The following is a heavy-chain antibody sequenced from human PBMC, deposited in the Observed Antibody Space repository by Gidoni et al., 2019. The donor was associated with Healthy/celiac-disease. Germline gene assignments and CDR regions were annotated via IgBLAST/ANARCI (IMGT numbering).Heavy chain of an antibody. CDR1: GGSFSGYY. J-gene: IGHJ6*02. CDR3: AITGTTNWWHYYYGMDV. D-gene: IGHD1-7*01. CDR2: INHSGST. Sequence: QVQLQQWGAGLLKPSETLSLTCAVYGGSFSGYYWSWIRQPPGKGLEWIGEINHSGSTNYNPSLKSRVTISVDTSKNQFSLKLSSVTAADTAVYYCAITGTTNWWHYYYGMDVWGQGTTVTVSS. V-gene: IGHV4-34*01.